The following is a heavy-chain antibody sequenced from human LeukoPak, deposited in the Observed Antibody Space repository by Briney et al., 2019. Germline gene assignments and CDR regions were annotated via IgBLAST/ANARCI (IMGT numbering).Heavy chain of an antibody. CDR2: VYYSGST. V-gene: IGHV4-39*07. J-gene: IGHJ4*02. D-gene: IGHD3-16*01. Sequence: SETLSLTCTVSGDSISSSDHYWGWIRQPPGKGLEWIGSVYYSGSTYSNPSLKSRVTISADTSKNQFSLKLNSLTTADTAVYYCTRGAGWLIDYWGQGILVTVSS. CDR1: GDSISSSDHY. CDR3: TRGAGWLIDY.